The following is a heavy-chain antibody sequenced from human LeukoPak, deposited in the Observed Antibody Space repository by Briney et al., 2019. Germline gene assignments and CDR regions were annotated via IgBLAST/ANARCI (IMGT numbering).Heavy chain of an antibody. V-gene: IGHV1-8*01. CDR1: GYTFTIYD. CDR3: ASLVGSSSGGFDY. J-gene: IGHJ4*02. Sequence: ASVKVSFKSSGYTFTIYDINWVRQATGQGLEWMGWMNPNSGNTGYAQKFQGRVTMTRNTSISTAYMELSSLRSEDTAVYYCASLVGSSSGGFDYWGQGTLVTVSS. CDR2: MNPNSGNT. D-gene: IGHD6-19*01.